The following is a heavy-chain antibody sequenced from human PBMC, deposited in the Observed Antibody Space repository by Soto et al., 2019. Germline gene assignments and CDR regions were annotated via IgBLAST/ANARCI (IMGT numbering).Heavy chain of an antibody. CDR1: GYSFTSQW. D-gene: IGHD6-13*01. J-gene: IGHJ6*02. V-gene: IGHV5-51*01. CDR3: ASAAGKGFSYYYGMGV. CDR2: INPGDSDT. Sequence: XGSLTIFRQGSGYSFTSQWLVWVRQMPGKGLEWMGIINPGDSDTIYSPSFQGQVTISADKSINTAYLQWSSLKASDTAMYYCASAAGKGFSYYYGMGVWGQGTPVNVSS.